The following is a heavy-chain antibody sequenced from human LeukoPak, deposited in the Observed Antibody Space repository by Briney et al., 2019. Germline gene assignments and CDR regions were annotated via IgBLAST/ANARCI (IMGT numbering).Heavy chain of an antibody. Sequence: PGGSLRLSCAASGFTFSSYAMHWVRQAPGKGLEWVAVISYDGSNKYYADSVKGRFTISRDNSKNTLYLQMNSLRAEDTAVYYCARPLPKIDYFDYWGQGTLVTVSS. CDR1: GFTFSSYA. V-gene: IGHV3-30-3*01. J-gene: IGHJ4*02. CDR2: ISYDGSNK. CDR3: ARPLPKIDYFDY.